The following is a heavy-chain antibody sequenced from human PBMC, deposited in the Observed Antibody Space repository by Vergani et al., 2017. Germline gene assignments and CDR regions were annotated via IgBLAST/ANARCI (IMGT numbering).Heavy chain of an antibody. D-gene: IGHD3-9*01. V-gene: IGHV1-46*03. CDR2: INPSGGHT. J-gene: IGHJ4*02. CDR3: ARGDYGIVTGYRY. CDR1: GYTFSNYY. Sequence: QVQVVQSGAVVKKSGASVKVSCKTSGYTFSNYYMHWVRQAPGQGLEWMGIINPSGGHTNYARKFQGRVTMTRDTSTSTVYMERSSLRSEDTAIYYCARGDYGIVTGYRYWGQGTLVTVS.